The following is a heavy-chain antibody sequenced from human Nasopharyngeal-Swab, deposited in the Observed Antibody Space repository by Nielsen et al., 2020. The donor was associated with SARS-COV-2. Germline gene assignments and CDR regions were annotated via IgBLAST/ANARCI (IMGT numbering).Heavy chain of an antibody. V-gene: IGHV1-3*01. Sequence: ASVKVSCKASGYTFTTYAIHWVRQAPGQRLEWMGWINAGNGNTKYSQKLQGRVTITRDTPASTAYMELSSLRSEDTAVYYCARDSSSGLRYFDWLSPGYNWFDPWGQGTLVTVSS. CDR1: GYTFTTYA. CDR2: INAGNGNT. CDR3: ARDSSSGLRYFDWLSPGYNWFDP. J-gene: IGHJ5*02. D-gene: IGHD3-9*01.